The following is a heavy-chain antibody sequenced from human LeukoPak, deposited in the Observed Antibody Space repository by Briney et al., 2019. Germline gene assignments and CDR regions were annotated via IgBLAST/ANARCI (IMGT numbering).Heavy chain of an antibody. CDR3: AKNYDSSGYSLVDY. CDR1: GFTFSSYA. J-gene: IGHJ4*02. V-gene: IGHV3-23*01. CDR2: ISGSGGAT. D-gene: IGHD3-22*01. Sequence: GGSLRLSCAASGFTFSSYAMSWVRQAPGKGLEWVSAISGSGGATYYADSVKGRFTISRDNSKDTLYLQMNSLRAEDTAVYYCAKNYDSSGYSLVDYWGQGTLVTVSS.